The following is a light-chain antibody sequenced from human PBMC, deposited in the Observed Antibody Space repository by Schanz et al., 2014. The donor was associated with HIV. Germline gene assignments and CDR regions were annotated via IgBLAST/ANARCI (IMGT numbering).Light chain of an antibody. Sequence: EIVLTQSPGTLSLSPGEVGTLSCRASQSISTHLAWYQQKPGQAPTLLIYGASKRATGIPDRFIGGGSGTEFTLTISSLQSEDFAVYYCQQRSNWPPFTFGGGTKVEIK. J-gene: IGKJ4*01. CDR3: QQRSNWPPFT. CDR1: QSISTH. CDR2: GAS. V-gene: IGKV3-11*01.